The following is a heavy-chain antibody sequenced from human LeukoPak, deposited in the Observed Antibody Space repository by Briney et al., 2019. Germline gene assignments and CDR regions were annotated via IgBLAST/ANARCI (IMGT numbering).Heavy chain of an antibody. CDR1: GGSISSSSYY. Sequence: PSETLSLTCTVSGGSISSSSYYWGWIRQPPGKGLEWIGNIYYTGSTYYNPSLKSRVTMSVDTSKNQFSLKLTSVTAADTAFYYCARRRYSGSPGWYFDFWGRGTLVTVSS. D-gene: IGHD1-26*01. J-gene: IGHJ2*01. CDR3: ARRRYSGSPGWYFDF. CDR2: IYYTGST. V-gene: IGHV4-39*01.